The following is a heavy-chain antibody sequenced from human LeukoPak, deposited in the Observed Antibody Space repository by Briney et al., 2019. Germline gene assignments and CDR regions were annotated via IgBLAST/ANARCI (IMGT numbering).Heavy chain of an antibody. CDR2: IYYSGST. V-gene: IGHV4-61*01. CDR3: ARVPISTTARGYFDY. CDR1: GGSVSSGTYY. Sequence: SETLSLTCTVSGGSVSSGTYYWSWIRQPPGKGLEWIGYIYYSGSTTYNPSLKSRVTISVDTSKNKFSLKLSSVTAADTAVYYCARVPISTTARGYFDYWGQGTLVTVSS. D-gene: IGHD4-17*01. J-gene: IGHJ4*02.